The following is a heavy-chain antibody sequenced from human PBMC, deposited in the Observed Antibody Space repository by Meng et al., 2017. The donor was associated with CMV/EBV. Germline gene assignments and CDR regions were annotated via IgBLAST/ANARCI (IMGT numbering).Heavy chain of an antibody. CDR1: GGSFSGYY. Sequence: QVQLTGGGAGLFKPSETLSLTCAVYGGSFSGYYWSWIRQPPGKGLEWIGEINHSGSSNYNPSLKSRVTISVDTSKNQFSLKLSSVTAADTAVYYCARVWDSGWDYWGQGTLVTVSS. CDR3: ARVWDSGWDY. J-gene: IGHJ4*02. D-gene: IGHD3-22*01. CDR2: INHSGSS. V-gene: IGHV4-34*01.